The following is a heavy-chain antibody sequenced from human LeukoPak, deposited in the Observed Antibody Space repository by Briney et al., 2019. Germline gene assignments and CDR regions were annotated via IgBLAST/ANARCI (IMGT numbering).Heavy chain of an antibody. CDR1: GFTFSSYA. CDR2: ISYDGSNK. CDR3: AKEQYPGYFDY. Sequence: GGSLRLSCAASGFTFSSYAMHWVRQAPGKGLEWVAVISYDGSNKYYADSVKGRFTISRDNSNNTLFLQLNDLRTEDTATYFCAKEQYPGYFDYWGQGTLVTVSS. V-gene: IGHV3-30-3*01. J-gene: IGHJ4*02. D-gene: IGHD2/OR15-2a*01.